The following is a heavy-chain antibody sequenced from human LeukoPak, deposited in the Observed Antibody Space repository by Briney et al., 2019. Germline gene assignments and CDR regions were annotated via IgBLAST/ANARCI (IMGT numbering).Heavy chain of an antibody. Sequence: GGSLRLSCAASGFTFSSYSMNWVRQAPGKGLEWVSSISSSSYIYYADSVKGRFTISRDNAKNSLYLQMNSLRAEDTAVYYCARLRGGTVTTIDYWGQGTLVTVSS. V-gene: IGHV3-21*04. CDR1: GFTFSSYS. D-gene: IGHD4-17*01. CDR3: ARLRGGTVTTIDY. CDR2: ISSSSYI. J-gene: IGHJ4*02.